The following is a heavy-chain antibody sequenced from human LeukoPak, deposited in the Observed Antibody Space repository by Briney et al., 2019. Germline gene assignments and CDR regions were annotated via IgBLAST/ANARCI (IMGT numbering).Heavy chain of an antibody. CDR2: ITGSGGNT. CDR1: GFTFSNYA. V-gene: IGHV3-23*01. CDR3: ARGQTTVTN. Sequence: PGASLRLSCAASGFTFSNYAMSWVRQAPGKGLEWVSAITGSGGNTYYADSVKGRFTISRDNSKNTVFLQMNSLRAEDTAVYFCARGQTTVTNWGQGTLVTVSS. J-gene: IGHJ4*02. D-gene: IGHD4-17*01.